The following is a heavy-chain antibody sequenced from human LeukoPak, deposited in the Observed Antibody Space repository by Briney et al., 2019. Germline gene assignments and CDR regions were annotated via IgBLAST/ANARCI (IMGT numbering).Heavy chain of an antibody. CDR2: IYSGGST. Sequence: TGGSLRLSCAASGFTVSSNYMSWVRQAPGKGLEWVSVIYSGGSTYYADSVKGRFTISRDNSKNTLYLQMNTLRAEDTAVYYCAKDPNAARPFDYWGQGTLVTVSS. J-gene: IGHJ4*02. CDR1: GFTVSSNY. V-gene: IGHV3-66*01. D-gene: IGHD6-6*01. CDR3: AKDPNAARPFDY.